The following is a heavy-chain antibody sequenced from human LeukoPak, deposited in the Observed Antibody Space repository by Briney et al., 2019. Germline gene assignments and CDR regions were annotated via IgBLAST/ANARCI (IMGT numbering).Heavy chain of an antibody. CDR2: TYYRSKWYN. D-gene: IGHD3-22*01. Sequence: SQTLSLTCAISGYSVSSNSAAWNWMRQSPSRGLEGLGRTYYRSKWYNDYAVSVKSRITINPDTSKKQFSLQLNSVTPEDTAVYYCAKSVNPWAPFAYWGQGTLVTVSS. V-gene: IGHV6-1*01. CDR1: GYSVSSNSAA. CDR3: AKSVNPWAPFAY. J-gene: IGHJ4*02.